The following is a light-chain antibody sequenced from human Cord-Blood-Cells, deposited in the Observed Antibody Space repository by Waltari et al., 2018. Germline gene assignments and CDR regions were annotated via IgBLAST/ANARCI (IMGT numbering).Light chain of an antibody. Sequence: ATKLTQSPPSLSASVGARVPITCRASQGISSALAWYQQKPGKAPKLLIYDASSLESGVPSRFSGSGSGTDFTLTISSLQPEDFATYYCQQFNNYPQVTFGGGTKVEIK. J-gene: IGKJ4*01. CDR2: DAS. V-gene: IGKV1D-13*01. CDR1: QGISSA. CDR3: QQFNNYPQVT.